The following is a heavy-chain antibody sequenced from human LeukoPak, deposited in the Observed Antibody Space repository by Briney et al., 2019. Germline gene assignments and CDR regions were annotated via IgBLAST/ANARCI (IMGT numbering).Heavy chain of an antibody. V-gene: IGHV1-46*01. J-gene: IGHJ3*02. CDR1: GYTFTSYY. CDR3: ARYGFSSVWQGGWHAFDI. Sequence: ASVKVSCKASGYTFTSYYLHWVRQAPGQGLEWMGIVHPTVGDTTYAQKFQGRVTMTRDRSTGTVYMDLSSLRSEDTAVYYCARYGFSSVWQGGWHAFDIWGQGTTVTVSS. D-gene: IGHD6-25*01. CDR2: VHPTVGDT.